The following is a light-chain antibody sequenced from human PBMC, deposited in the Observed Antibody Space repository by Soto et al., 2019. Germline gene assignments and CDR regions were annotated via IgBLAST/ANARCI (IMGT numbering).Light chain of an antibody. Sequence: QSALTQPASVSGSPGQSITISCTGTSSDLGGYNYVSWYQQHPGKAPKLMIYEVSNRPSGVSNRFSASKSGNTASLTISGLQAEDEADYYCSSYTSSSSVVFGGGTKLTVL. J-gene: IGLJ2*01. CDR2: EVS. CDR3: SSYTSSSSVV. CDR1: SSDLGGYNY. V-gene: IGLV2-14*01.